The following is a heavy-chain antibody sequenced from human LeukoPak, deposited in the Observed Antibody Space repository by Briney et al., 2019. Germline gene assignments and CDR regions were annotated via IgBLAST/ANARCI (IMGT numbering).Heavy chain of an antibody. Sequence: SVKVSCKASGYTFTSYGISWVRQAPGQGLEWMGRIIPIFGIANYAQKFQGRVTITADKSTSTAYMELSSLRSEDTAVYYCARLPVAAAGTDYYGMDVWGQGTTVTVSS. CDR2: IIPIFGIA. J-gene: IGHJ6*02. CDR1: GYTFTSYG. CDR3: ARLPVAAAGTDYYGMDV. V-gene: IGHV1-69*04. D-gene: IGHD6-13*01.